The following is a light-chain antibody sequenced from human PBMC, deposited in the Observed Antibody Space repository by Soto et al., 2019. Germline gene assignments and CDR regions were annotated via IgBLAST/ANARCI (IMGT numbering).Light chain of an antibody. J-gene: IGLJ3*02. Sequence: QSVLTQTPSASGTPGQKVAISCSGSNTNIGSNAVNWYQHVPGAVPKLLIYSNSQRPSGVPDRFSGSKSGTSASLAISGLQSEDEADYYCVAWDDRVTGLVFGGGTKLTVL. CDR3: VAWDDRVTGLV. V-gene: IGLV1-44*01. CDR2: SNS. CDR1: NTNIGSNA.